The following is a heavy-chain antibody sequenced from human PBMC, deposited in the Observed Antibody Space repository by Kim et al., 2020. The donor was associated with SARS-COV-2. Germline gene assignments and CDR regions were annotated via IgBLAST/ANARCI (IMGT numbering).Heavy chain of an antibody. D-gene: IGHD3-9*01. J-gene: IGHJ3*02. CDR3: ARAGAYYDILTGYYNPHDAFDI. CDR1: GFTFSSYG. Sequence: GGSLRLSCAASGFTFSSYGMHWVRQAPGKGLEWVAVIWYDGSNKYYADSVKGRFTISRDNSKNTLYLQMNSLRAEDTAVYYCARAGAYYDILTGYYNPHDAFDIWGQGTMVTVSS. CDR2: IWYDGSNK. V-gene: IGHV3-33*01.